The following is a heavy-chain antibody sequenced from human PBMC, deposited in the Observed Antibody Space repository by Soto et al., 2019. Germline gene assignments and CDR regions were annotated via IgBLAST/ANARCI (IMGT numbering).Heavy chain of an antibody. CDR3: AKEEAGLGGYYGMDV. J-gene: IGHJ6*02. V-gene: IGHV3-23*01. CDR2: ISGSGGST. Sequence: EVQLLESGGGLVQPGGSLRLSCAASGFTFSSYAMSWVRQAPGKGLEWVSAISGSGGSTYYADSVKGRFTISGDNSKYALYLQMNSLRAEDTAVYYCAKEEAGLGGYYGMDVWGQGTTVTVSS. CDR1: GFTFSSYA. D-gene: IGHD3-10*01.